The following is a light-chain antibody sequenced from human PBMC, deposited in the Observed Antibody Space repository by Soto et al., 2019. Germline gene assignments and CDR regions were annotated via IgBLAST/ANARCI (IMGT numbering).Light chain of an antibody. J-gene: IGLJ2*01. CDR1: SSDVGVYNF. Sequence: QSALTQPASVSGSPGQSITISCTGTSSDVGVYNFVSWYQQHPGKAPKLMIYEVGNRPSGVSNRFSGSKSGNTASLAISGLQSEDEADYYCSSYTSSSTLVVFGGGTKLTVL. CDR2: EVG. V-gene: IGLV2-14*01. CDR3: SSYTSSSTLVV.